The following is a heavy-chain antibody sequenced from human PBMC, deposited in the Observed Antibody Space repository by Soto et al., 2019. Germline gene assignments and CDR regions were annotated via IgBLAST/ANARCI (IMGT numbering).Heavy chain of an antibody. CDR3: GWGEAGRTQYPVGFDP. J-gene: IGHJ5*02. CDR1: RYTFTRYA. D-gene: IGHD6-13*01. V-gene: IGHV1-3*01. CDR2: SGATKDNT. Sequence: VSVPVSCQASRYTFTRYAMHWVRQAPGQRIGGIRWSGATKDNTKHTKRFQGRVTITRDTSARTAYMGLSSLRSEDTAVYGCGWGEAGRTQYPVGFDPWGQGTLVTVSS.